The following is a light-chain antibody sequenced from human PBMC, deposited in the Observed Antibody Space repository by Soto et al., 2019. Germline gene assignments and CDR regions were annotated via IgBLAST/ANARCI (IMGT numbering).Light chain of an antibody. CDR2: GAS. Sequence: EIVMTQSPDTLYVSPGEGATLSCRASQSVRTKLAWYQQKAGQAPRLLIYGASNRATGIPDRFSGSGSGTEFTLTISRLQSEDFAVYYCQKYNSWPPITFGQGTRLEI. CDR1: QSVRTK. CDR3: QKYNSWPPIT. V-gene: IGKV3-15*01. J-gene: IGKJ5*01.